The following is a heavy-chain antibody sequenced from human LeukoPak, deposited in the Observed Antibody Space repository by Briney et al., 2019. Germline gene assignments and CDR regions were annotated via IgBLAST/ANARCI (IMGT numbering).Heavy chain of an antibody. Sequence: ASVKVSCKASGYTFTSYGISWVRQAPGQGLEWMGWISAYNGNTNYAQKLQGRVTMTTDTSTSTAYMELRSLRSDDTAVYYCASVGSRWGTGPNFDYWGQGTLVTVSP. CDR1: GYTFTSYG. J-gene: IGHJ4*02. CDR3: ASVGSRWGTGPNFDY. D-gene: IGHD6-19*01. CDR2: ISAYNGNT. V-gene: IGHV1-18*01.